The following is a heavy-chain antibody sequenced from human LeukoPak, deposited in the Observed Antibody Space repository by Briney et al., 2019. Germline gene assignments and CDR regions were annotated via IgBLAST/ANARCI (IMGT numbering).Heavy chain of an antibody. CDR2: VSPYNGNT. V-gene: IGHV1-18*01. Sequence: ASVKVSCKTSGYTFTDYDITWVRQAHGQGLEWMGRVSPYNGNTYYSQRFQDRVTITKDTSTGTAYMDLRNLRTDDTAMYYCARNGRVRRVVKDLFEYWGQGTLVAVSS. CDR1: GYTFTDYD. CDR3: ARNGRVRRVVKDLFEY. D-gene: IGHD3-10*01. J-gene: IGHJ4*02.